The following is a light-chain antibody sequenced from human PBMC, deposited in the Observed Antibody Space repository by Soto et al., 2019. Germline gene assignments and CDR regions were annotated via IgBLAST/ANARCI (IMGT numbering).Light chain of an antibody. CDR2: WAS. CDR1: QSVLYSSNNKNY. CDR3: QQYYSTPWT. Sequence: DIVMTQSPDSLAVSLGERATINCKSSQSVLYSSNNKNYLAWYQQKPGQPPKLLIYWASTRESGVPDRFCGSGSGTEFTLTISSLQAEDVAVYYCQQYYSTPWTFGQGTKVEIK. V-gene: IGKV4-1*01. J-gene: IGKJ1*01.